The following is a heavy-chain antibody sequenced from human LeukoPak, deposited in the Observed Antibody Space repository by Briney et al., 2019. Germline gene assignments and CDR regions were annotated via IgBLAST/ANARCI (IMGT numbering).Heavy chain of an antibody. D-gene: IGHD3-22*01. V-gene: IGHV1-2*04. J-gene: IGHJ4*02. Sequence: ASVKVPCKASGYTFTGYYMHWVRQAPGQGLEWMGWINPNSGGTNYAQKFQGWVTMTRDTSISTAYMELSRLRSDDTAVYYCARDRNYYDSSGFFDYWGQGTLVTVSS. CDR3: ARDRNYYDSSGFFDY. CDR1: GYTFTGYY. CDR2: INPNSGGT.